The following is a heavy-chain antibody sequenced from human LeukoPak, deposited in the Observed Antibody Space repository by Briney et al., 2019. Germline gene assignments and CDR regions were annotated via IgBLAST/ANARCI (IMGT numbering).Heavy chain of an antibody. CDR2: IYYSGST. CDR1: GGSIGNYY. D-gene: IGHD3-10*01. CDR3: ARDLWFGELFSWFDP. J-gene: IGHJ5*02. Sequence: PSETLSLTCTVSGGSIGNYYWSWIRQPPGKGLEWIGYIYYSGSTNYNPSLKSRVTISVDTSKNQFSLKLSSVTAADTAVYYCARDLWFGELFSWFDPWGQGTLVTVSS. V-gene: IGHV4-59*01.